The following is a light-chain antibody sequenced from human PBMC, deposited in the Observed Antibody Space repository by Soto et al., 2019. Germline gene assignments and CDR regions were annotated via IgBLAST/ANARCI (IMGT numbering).Light chain of an antibody. Sequence: EIVLTQSPGTLSLSPGEGATLSCRASQSVSTNFFAWYQQKPGQAPRLLIYGASTRATGIPARFSGSGSGTDFTLTLSTLEPEDFAVYYWQQYGRPSWTFGQGAKVEIK. V-gene: IGKV3-20*01. J-gene: IGKJ1*01. CDR2: GAS. CDR3: QQYGRPSWT. CDR1: QSVSTNF.